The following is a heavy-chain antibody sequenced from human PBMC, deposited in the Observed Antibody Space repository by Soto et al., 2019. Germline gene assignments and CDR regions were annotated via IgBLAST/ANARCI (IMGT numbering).Heavy chain of an antibody. Sequence: ASVKVSCKASGYTFTNYGIHWVRQAPGQRLEWMGWINAGNGNTKYSQKFQGRVTITRNTSASTAYMELSSLRSEDTAVYYCARGLNGYSHYFDYWGQGTLVTVSS. J-gene: IGHJ4*02. CDR1: GYTFTNYG. CDR3: ARGLNGYSHYFDY. D-gene: IGHD5-18*01. CDR2: INAGNGNT. V-gene: IGHV1-3*01.